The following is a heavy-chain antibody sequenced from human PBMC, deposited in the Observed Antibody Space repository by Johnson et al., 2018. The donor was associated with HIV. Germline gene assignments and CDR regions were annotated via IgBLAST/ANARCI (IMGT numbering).Heavy chain of an antibody. D-gene: IGHD3-3*01. CDR3: TRRSPYDAFDI. CDR2: ISWNSGSI. J-gene: IGHJ3*02. CDR1: GFTFDDYG. V-gene: IGHV3-9*01. Sequence: VQLVESGGGLVKPGGSLRLSCAASGFTFDDYGMSWVRQAPGKGLEWVSGISWNSGSIGYADSVKGRFTISRDNAKDSLYLQMNSQRAEDTAVYYCTRRSPYDAFDIWGQGTMVTVSS.